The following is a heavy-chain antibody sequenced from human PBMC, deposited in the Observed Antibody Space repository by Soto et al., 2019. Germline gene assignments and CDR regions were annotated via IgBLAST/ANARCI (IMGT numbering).Heavy chain of an antibody. V-gene: IGHV1-8*01. J-gene: IGHJ6*02. CDR2: MNPNTGGS. CDR1: GYTFTSND. Sequence: GASVKVSCKASGYTFTSNDINWVRQASGQGLEWMGWMNPNTGGSGYAQDFQGRITMTRDTATSTAYMELTSLRSDDTAVYYCARPLLSGYYGMDVWGQGTTVTVSS. D-gene: IGHD3-10*01. CDR3: ARPLLSGYYGMDV.